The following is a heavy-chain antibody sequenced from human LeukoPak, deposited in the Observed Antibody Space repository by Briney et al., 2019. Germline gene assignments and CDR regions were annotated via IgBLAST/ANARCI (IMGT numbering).Heavy chain of an antibody. CDR3: ARNIAVAGRGDYMDV. CDR1: GYSIRSGYH. V-gene: IGHV4-38-2*02. D-gene: IGHD6-19*01. Sequence: SETLSLTCSVSGYSIRSGYHWAWIRQPPGKGLEWIGSINYSGNTYYNPSLKSRVTISVDTSKNQFSLKLSSVTAADTAVYYCARNIAVAGRGDYMDVWGKGTTVTISS. CDR2: INYSGNT. J-gene: IGHJ6*03.